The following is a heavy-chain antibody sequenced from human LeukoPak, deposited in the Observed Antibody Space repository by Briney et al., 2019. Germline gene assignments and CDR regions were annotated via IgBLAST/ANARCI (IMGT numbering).Heavy chain of an antibody. D-gene: IGHD3-3*01. CDR3: ARNYDFWSGYLDY. CDR2: IHYSGST. Sequence: PSETLSLTCTVSGGSISNYYWSWIRQPPGKGLEWIGYIHYSGSTNNNPSLKSRVTISVDTSKNQFSLKLTSVTAADTAVYYCARNYDFWSGYLDYWGQGTLLTVSS. J-gene: IGHJ4*02. V-gene: IGHV4-59*01. CDR1: GGSISNYY.